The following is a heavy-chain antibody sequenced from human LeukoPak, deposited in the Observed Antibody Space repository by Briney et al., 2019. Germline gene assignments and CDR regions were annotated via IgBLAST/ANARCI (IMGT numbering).Heavy chain of an antibody. J-gene: IGHJ4*02. CDR3: ARESSVTATY. CDR1: GDSVTNTRYY. V-gene: IGHV4-39*07. Sequence: RASETLSLTCTVSGDSVTNTRYYWGWIRQPPGKGLEWIGTIYYTGDTYYNPSLKSRVTISVDTSNDQFSLELTSVTAADTAVYYCARESSVTATYWGQGTLVIVSS. D-gene: IGHD2-15*01. CDR2: IYYTGDT.